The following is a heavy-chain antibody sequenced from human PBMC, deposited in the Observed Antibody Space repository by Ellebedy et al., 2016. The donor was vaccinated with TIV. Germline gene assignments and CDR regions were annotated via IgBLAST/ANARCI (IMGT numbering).Heavy chain of an antibody. CDR3: ARDYEAVAD. CDR2: IYSGGST. V-gene: IGHV3-53*01. D-gene: IGHD6-19*01. CDR1: GFTVSSNY. Sequence: GESLKISXAASGFTVSSNYMSWVRQAPGKGLEWVSVIYSGGSTYYADSVKGRFTISRDNSKNTLYLQMNSLRAEDTAVYYCARDYEAVADWGQGTLVTVSS. J-gene: IGHJ4*02.